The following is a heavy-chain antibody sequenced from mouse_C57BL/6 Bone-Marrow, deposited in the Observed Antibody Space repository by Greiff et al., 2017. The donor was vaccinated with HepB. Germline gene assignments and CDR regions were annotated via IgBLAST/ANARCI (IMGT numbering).Heavy chain of an antibody. Sequence: EVKLEESGGGLVKPGGSLKLSCAASGFTFSDYGMHWVRQAPEKGLEWVAYISSGSSTIYYADTVKGRFTISRDNAKNTLFLQMTSLRSEDTAMYYCARPFTTAVEGYFDVWGTGTTVTVSS. CDR1: GFTFSDYG. CDR2: ISSGSSTI. J-gene: IGHJ1*03. D-gene: IGHD1-1*01. CDR3: ARPFTTAVEGYFDV. V-gene: IGHV5-17*01.